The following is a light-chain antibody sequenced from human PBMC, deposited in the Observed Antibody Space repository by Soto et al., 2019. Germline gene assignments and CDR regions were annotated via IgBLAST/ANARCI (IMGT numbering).Light chain of an antibody. V-gene: IGKV3-20*01. CDR1: QRITNSN. J-gene: IGKJ1*01. Sequence: EIVLTQSPGTLSLSPGEGAALSCRASQRITNSNLAWYQQKPGQAPRLLVYAASSRATGIPVRFSGSGSGTDFTLTISRLEPEDFAVYYCQQYGSPRGTFGQGTKVDIK. CDR3: QQYGSPRGT. CDR2: AAS.